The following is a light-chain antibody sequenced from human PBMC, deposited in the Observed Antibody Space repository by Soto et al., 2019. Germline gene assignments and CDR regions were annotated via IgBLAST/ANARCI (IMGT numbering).Light chain of an antibody. CDR2: GAS. V-gene: IGKV3D-15*01. J-gene: IGKJ2*01. CDR1: QTVGSN. CDR3: QQYNHWPPYT. Sequence: ELVMTQSPSTLSVSPGHRASLSYRASQTVGSNLACYQQKPDQPPRLLXYGASTRATSIPARFSGSGSGTELTLTISSLQYEDFAVYYCQQYNHWPPYTFGQGTKVDI.